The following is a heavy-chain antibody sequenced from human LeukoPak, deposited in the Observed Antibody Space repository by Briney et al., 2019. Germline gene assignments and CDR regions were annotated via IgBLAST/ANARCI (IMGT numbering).Heavy chain of an antibody. CDR2: IYYSGST. CDR1: GGSISSNTYY. CDR3: ARHGAGVDY. D-gene: IGHD1-26*01. J-gene: IGHJ4*02. V-gene: IGHV4-39*01. Sequence: SETLSLTCTVSGGSISSNTYYWGWIRQPPGKGLEWIGSIYYSGSTYYNPSLKSRVTISVDTSKNQFSLKLSSLTAADTAVYYCARHGAGVDYWGQGTLVTVSS.